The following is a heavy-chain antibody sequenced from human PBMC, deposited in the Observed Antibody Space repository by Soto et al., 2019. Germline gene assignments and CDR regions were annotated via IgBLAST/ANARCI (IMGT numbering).Heavy chain of an antibody. CDR3: ARGPRVGATTQGEDYYYGMDV. Sequence: RRLSCAASGFTFSSYSMNWVRQAPGKGLEWVSSISSSSSYIYYADSVKGRFTISRDNAKNSLYLQMNSLRAEDTAVYYCARGPRVGATTQGEDYYYGMDVWGQGTTVTVSS. J-gene: IGHJ6*02. CDR2: ISSSSSYI. V-gene: IGHV3-21*01. CDR1: GFTFSSYS. D-gene: IGHD1-26*01.